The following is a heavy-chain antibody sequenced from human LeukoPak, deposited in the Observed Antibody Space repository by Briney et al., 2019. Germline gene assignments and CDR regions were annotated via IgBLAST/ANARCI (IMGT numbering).Heavy chain of an antibody. CDR2: ISGSGGST. CDR3: AKDPSGYDILTGYLGYYFDY. J-gene: IGHJ4*02. Sequence: GGSLRLSCAASGFTFSSYAMSWVRQAPGKGLEWVSAISGSGGSTYYADSVKGRFTIPRDTSKNTLYLQMNSLRAEDTAVYYCAKDPSGYDILTGYLGYYFDYWGQGTLVTVSS. D-gene: IGHD3-9*01. CDR1: GFTFSSYA. V-gene: IGHV3-23*01.